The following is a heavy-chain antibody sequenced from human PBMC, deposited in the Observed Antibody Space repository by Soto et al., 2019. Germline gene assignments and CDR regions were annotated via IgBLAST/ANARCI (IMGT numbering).Heavy chain of an antibody. CDR1: GFAFSSYA. J-gene: IGHJ4*02. Sequence: QVQLVESGGGVVQPGRSLRLSCAASGFAFSSYAMRWVRQAPGKGLEWVAVISYDGSNKYYADSVKGRFTISRDNSKNTLYLQMNNLRAEDTAVYYCARDLSGSGDWGQGTLVTVSS. D-gene: IGHD3-10*01. CDR2: ISYDGSNK. CDR3: ARDLSGSGD. V-gene: IGHV3-30-3*01.